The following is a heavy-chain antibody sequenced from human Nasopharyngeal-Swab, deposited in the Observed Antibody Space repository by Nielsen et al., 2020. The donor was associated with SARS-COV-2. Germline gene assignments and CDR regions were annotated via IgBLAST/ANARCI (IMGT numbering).Heavy chain of an antibody. CDR1: GGSISSYY. Sequence: SEPLSPTFTLPGGSISSYYWSWIRQPPGKGLEWIGYVYYSGSTNYNPSLKSRVTISVDTSKNQFSLKLRSVTAADTAVYYCARGDYYYDSRGYYYEVPYYYYYYMDVWGKGTTVTVSS. CDR2: VYYSGST. V-gene: IGHV4-59*01. D-gene: IGHD3-22*01. J-gene: IGHJ6*03. CDR3: ARGDYYYDSRGYYYEVPYYYYYYMDV.